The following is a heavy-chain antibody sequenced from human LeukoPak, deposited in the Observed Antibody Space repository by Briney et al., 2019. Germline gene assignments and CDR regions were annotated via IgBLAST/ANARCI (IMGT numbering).Heavy chain of an antibody. Sequence: GGSLRLSCAASGFTFSSYAMHWVRQAPGKGLEWVAVISYDGSNKYCADSVKGRFTISRDNSKNTLFLQMNSLRAEDTAVYYCAKDFEGRLQPLDYWGQGTLVTVSS. CDR1: GFTFSSYA. CDR2: ISYDGSNK. J-gene: IGHJ4*02. V-gene: IGHV3-30-3*01. D-gene: IGHD5-24*01. CDR3: AKDFEGRLQPLDY.